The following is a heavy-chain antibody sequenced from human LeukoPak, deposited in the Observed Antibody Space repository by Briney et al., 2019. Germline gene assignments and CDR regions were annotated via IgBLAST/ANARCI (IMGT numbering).Heavy chain of an antibody. Sequence: SVKVSCKASGGTFSSYAISWVRQAPGQGLEWMGGIIPIFGTANYAQKFQGRVTITADESTSTAYMELSSLRSEDTAVYYCARSIAAASYWFDPWGQGTLVTVS. J-gene: IGHJ5*02. CDR1: GGTFSSYA. D-gene: IGHD6-13*01. CDR2: IIPIFGTA. V-gene: IGHV1-69*13. CDR3: ARSIAAASYWFDP.